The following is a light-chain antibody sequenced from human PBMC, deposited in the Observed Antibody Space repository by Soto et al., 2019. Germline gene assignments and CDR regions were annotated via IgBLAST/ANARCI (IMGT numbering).Light chain of an antibody. CDR2: KAS. CDR1: QSISSW. Sequence: DIQMTQSPSTLSASVGDRVTITFRASQSISSWLAWYQQKPGKAPKRLIYKASTLESGVPSRFSGGESGTEFNLTISSLQPDDFASYYCQQYAILSLSFGGGPKVEVK. V-gene: IGKV1-5*03. CDR3: QQYAILSLS. J-gene: IGKJ4*01.